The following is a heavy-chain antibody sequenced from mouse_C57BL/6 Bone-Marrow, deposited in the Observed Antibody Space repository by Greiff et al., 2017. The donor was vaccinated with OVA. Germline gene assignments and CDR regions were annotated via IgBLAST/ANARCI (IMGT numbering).Heavy chain of an antibody. V-gene: IGHV5-6*01. CDR2: ISSGGSYT. D-gene: IGHD1-1*01. CDR1: GFTFSSYG. CDR3: ESHGRYYGSSPHAMDY. Sequence: EVQVVESGGDLVKPGGSLKLSCAASGFTFSSYGMSWVRQTPDKRLEWVATISSGGSYTYYPDSVKGRFIISRDNAKNILYLQMSRLKSEDTAMNYCESHGRYYGSSPHAMDYWGQGTSVTVSS. J-gene: IGHJ4*01.